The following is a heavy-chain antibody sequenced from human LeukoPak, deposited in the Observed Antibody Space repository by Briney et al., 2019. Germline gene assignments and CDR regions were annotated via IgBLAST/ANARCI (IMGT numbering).Heavy chain of an antibody. V-gene: IGHV3-15*01. CDR2: IKSKTDGGTT. Sequence: GGSLRLSCAASGFTFSNAWMSWVRQAPGKGLEWVGRIKSKTDGGTTDYAAPVKGRFTISRDDSKNTLYLQMNSLKTEDTAVYYCTGEVLLWFGEFGNYWGQGTLVTVSS. CDR3: TGEVLLWFGEFGNY. D-gene: IGHD3-10*01. J-gene: IGHJ4*02. CDR1: GFTFSNAW.